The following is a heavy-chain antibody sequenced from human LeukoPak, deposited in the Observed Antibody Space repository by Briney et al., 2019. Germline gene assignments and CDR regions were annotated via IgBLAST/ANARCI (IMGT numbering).Heavy chain of an antibody. CDR2: ISGGSSYI. CDR3: ARDRQGFMSEWPNWFDP. J-gene: IGHJ5*02. Sequence: GGSLRLSCTASGFTFSSYNMNWVRQGPGKGPEWVSPISGGSSYIYYADSVQGRFTISRDNAKNSLYLQMSSLTAEDTAVYYCARDRQGFMSEWPNWFDPWGQGALVTVSS. D-gene: IGHD3-16*01. CDR1: GFTFSSYN. V-gene: IGHV3-21*01.